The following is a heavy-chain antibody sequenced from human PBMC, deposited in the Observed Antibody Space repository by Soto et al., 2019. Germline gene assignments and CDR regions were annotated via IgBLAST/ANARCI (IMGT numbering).Heavy chain of an antibody. Sequence: ETLALTGTVAGGASSSSRYYWGWIRQPPGKGLEWIGSIYYSGSTYYNPSLKSRVTISVDTSKNQFSLKLSSVTAADTAVYYCARHQRLVTPLDYWGPGLLLTVSS. CDR1: GGASSSSRYY. J-gene: IGHJ4*02. CDR2: IYYSGST. CDR3: ARHQRLVTPLDY. V-gene: IGHV4-39*01.